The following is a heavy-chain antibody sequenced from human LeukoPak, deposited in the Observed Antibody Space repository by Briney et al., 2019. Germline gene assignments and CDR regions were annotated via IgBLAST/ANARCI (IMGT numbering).Heavy chain of an antibody. D-gene: IGHD5-18*01. J-gene: IGHJ4*02. CDR1: GYSFTSYW. CDR3: VRHNNYALDY. CDR2: IFPGNSDT. V-gene: IGHV5-51*01. Sequence: GESLKIPCEGSGYSFTSYWIGWARQMPGKGLEWTAIIFPGNSDTIYSPSFQGQVTISADKSISTAYLQWRGLKASDTAMYYCVRHNNYALDYWGQGTLVTVSS.